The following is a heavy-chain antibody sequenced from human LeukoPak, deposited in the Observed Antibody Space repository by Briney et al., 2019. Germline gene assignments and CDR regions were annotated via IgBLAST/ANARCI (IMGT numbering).Heavy chain of an antibody. CDR1: GFTFTTYG. CDR3: ASRAQYSSSGPGLFDP. D-gene: IGHD6-13*01. J-gene: IGHJ5*02. V-gene: IGHV3-30*03. CDR2: IAYDGKTT. Sequence: GGSLRLSCAASGFTFTTYGTHWVRQAPGKGLEWVAVIAYDGKTTYYADSVKGRFTISRDDSKNTLYLQMNSLRAEDTAVYYCASRAQYSSSGPGLFDPWGQGTLVTVSS.